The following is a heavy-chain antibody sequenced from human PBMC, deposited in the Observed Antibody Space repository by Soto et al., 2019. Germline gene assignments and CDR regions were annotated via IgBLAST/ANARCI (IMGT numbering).Heavy chain of an antibody. CDR1: GFTFSSYW. CDR3: ASPYGSGSYSEFDY. J-gene: IGHJ4*02. D-gene: IGHD3-10*01. CDR2: IKQDGSEK. V-gene: IGHV3-7*05. Sequence: GGSLRLSCAASGFTFSSYWMSWVRQAPGKGLEWVANIKQDGSEKYYVDSVKGRFTISRDNAKNSLYLQMNSLRAEDTAVYYCASPYGSGSYSEFDYWGQGTLVTVSS.